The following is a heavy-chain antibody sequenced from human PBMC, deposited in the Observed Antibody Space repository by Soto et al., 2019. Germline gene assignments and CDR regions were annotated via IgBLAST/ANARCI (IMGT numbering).Heavy chain of an antibody. D-gene: IGHD2-2*01. CDR2: VSGTGDDR. CDR1: GLTFSSHA. V-gene: IGHV3-23*04. CDR3: ARLSTVNATLPYWYFDL. J-gene: IGHJ2*01. Sequence: EVELDESGGGPAQPGGSLRLSCSASGLTFSSHAMSWVRQAPGKGLEWVAAVSGTGDDRYYAEFVKGRFTVTRDNAKTAAYLQMSSLRAEDSAVYYCARLSTVNATLPYWYFDLWGRGSLVSVSS.